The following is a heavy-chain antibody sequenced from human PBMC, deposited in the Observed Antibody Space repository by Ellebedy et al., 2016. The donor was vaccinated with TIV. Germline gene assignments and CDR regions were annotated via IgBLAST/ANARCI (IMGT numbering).Heavy chain of an antibody. CDR2: ISRSGTTI. V-gene: IGHV3-48*03. Sequence: GESLKISCAGSGFTFSNAWMNWVRQAPGKGLEWVSFISRSGTTIFYAGSVKGRFTISRDNDKNSLFLQMSSLRVEDTAVYYCAPRDNSFTYWGQGTLVTVSS. CDR3: APRDNSFTY. J-gene: IGHJ4*02. CDR1: GFTFSNAW. D-gene: IGHD5-18*01.